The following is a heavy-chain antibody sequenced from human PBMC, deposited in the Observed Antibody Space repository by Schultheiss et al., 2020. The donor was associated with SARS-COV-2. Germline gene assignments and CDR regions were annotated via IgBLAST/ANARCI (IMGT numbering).Heavy chain of an antibody. V-gene: IGHV4-38-2*02. CDR1: GYSISSGYY. Sequence: SETLSLTCTVSGYSISSGYYWGWIRQPPGKGLEWIGSIYHSGSTYYNPSLKSRVTISVDTSKNQFSLKLSSVTAADTAVYYCARRPHYYYYGMDVWGQGTTVTVSS. J-gene: IGHJ6*02. CDR2: IYHSGST. CDR3: ARRPHYYYYGMDV.